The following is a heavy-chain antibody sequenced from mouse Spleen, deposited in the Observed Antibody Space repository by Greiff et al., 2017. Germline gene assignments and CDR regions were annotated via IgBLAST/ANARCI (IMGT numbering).Heavy chain of an antibody. V-gene: IGHV1-4*01. CDR1: GYTFTSYT. CDR2: INPSGSYT. CDR3: SRGAGTRGYFDY. D-gene: IGHD4-1*01. Sequence: VQLVESGAELARPGASVKMSCKASGYTFTSYTMHWVKQRPGQGLEWIGYINPSGSYTNYNEKFKDKATLTADKSSSTAYMQLSSLTSEDSAVYYCSRGAGTRGYFDYWGQGTTLTVSA. J-gene: IGHJ2*01.